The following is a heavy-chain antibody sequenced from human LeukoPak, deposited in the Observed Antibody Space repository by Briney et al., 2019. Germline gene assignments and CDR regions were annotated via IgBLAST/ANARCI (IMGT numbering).Heavy chain of an antibody. CDR1: GGSLSSSGYF. CDR2: IYHSGST. CDR3: AREPDRIAADYGMDV. Sequence: SETLSLTCTVSGGSLSSSGYFWGWVRQPPGKGLEWIGSIYHSGSTYYNPSLKSRVAISVDTSKNQFSLKLSSVTAADTAVYYCAREPDRIAADYGMDVWGKGTTATVSS. V-gene: IGHV4-39*07. D-gene: IGHD6-25*01. J-gene: IGHJ6*04.